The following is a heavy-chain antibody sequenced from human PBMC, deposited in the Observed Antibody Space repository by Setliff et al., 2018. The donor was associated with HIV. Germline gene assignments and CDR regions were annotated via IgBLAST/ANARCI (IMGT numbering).Heavy chain of an antibody. J-gene: IGHJ4*02. CDR2: INYSGTT. V-gene: IGHV4-34*01. Sequence: SETLSLTCAIYGGSFNGNYWSWIRQPPGKGLEWIGEINYSGTTNHNPFLKSRVTISVDTSKKQFSLKLNSVTAADSAIYYCAATYCRGGGRDCPQMYDYWGQGSLVTVSS. D-gene: IGHD2-15*01. CDR1: GGSFNGNY. CDR3: AATYCRGGGRDCPQMYDY.